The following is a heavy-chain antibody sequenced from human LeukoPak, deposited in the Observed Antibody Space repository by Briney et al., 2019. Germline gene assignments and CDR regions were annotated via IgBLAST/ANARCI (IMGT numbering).Heavy chain of an antibody. CDR1: GSIFTTSW. D-gene: IGHD2-15*01. J-gene: IGHJ4*02. V-gene: IGHV5-51*01. Sequence: GASLQISCKGSGSIFTTSWIGWVRQLPGKGPEWMGIIYPGDSDTRDIPSFQGQVTISADKSISTAYLQWSSLNASDTAMYYCATSPYCTGGTCYFSNNWGQGTLVTVSS. CDR2: IYPGDSDT. CDR3: ATSPYCTGGTCYFSNN.